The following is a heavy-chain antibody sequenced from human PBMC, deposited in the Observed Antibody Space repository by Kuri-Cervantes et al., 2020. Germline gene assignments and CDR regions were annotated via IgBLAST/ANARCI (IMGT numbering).Heavy chain of an antibody. CDR3: AKDGYFYGASWYFDL. D-gene: IGHD4-17*01. Sequence: GESLKISCAASGFTLSSFAMHWVRQAPGKGLEWVAVISFDGYNHYYADSVKGRFSISRDNSKNTLYLQMSSLRAEDTAVYYCAKDGYFYGASWYFDLWGRGTLVTVSS. J-gene: IGHJ2*01. V-gene: IGHV3-30-3*01. CDR1: GFTLSSFA. CDR2: ISFDGYNH.